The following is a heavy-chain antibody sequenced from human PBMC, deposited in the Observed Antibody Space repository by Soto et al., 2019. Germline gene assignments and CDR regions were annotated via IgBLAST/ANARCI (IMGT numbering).Heavy chain of an antibody. D-gene: IGHD3-22*01. CDR1: GGSISSYY. J-gene: IGHJ6*03. CDR3: ARVGYYDSTVPYYYYIDV. CDR2: IYYSGST. Sequence: SETLSLTCTVSGGSISSYYWSWIRQPPGKGLEWIGYIYYSGSTNYNPSLKSRVTISVDTSKNQFSLKLSSVTAADTAVYYCARVGYYDSTVPYYYYIDVWGKGTTVTVSS. V-gene: IGHV4-59*01.